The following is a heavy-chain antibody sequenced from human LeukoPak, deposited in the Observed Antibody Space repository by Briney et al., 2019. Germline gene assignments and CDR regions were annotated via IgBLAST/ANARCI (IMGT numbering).Heavy chain of an antibody. CDR2: ISYDGSNK. CDR1: GFTFSSYA. Sequence: PGRSLRLSCAASGFTFSSYAMHWVRQAPGKGLEWVAVISYDGSNKYYADSVKGRFTISRDNSKNTLYLQMNSLRAEDTAVYYCARPATPNWNYKALWNYWGQGTLVTVSS. D-gene: IGHD1-7*01. V-gene: IGHV3-30-3*01. J-gene: IGHJ4*02. CDR3: ARPATPNWNYKALWNY.